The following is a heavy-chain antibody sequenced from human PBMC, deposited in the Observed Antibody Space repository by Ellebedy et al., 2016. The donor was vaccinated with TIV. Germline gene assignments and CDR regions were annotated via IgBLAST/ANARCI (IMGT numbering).Heavy chain of an antibody. CDR3: ARDPVGVGPAFDI. Sequence: GESLKISCAASGLTFSSHAMSWVRQAPGKGLEWVSSISDSGGNTYYADSVKGRFTISRDNSTNTLYLQMNSLRAEDTAVYYCARDPVGVGPAFDIWGQGTMVTVSS. CDR2: ISDSGGNT. J-gene: IGHJ3*02. D-gene: IGHD4-23*01. CDR1: GLTFSSHA. V-gene: IGHV3-23*01.